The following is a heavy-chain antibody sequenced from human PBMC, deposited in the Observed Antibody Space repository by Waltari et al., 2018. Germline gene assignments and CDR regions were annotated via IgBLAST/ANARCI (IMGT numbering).Heavy chain of an antibody. J-gene: IGHJ3*02. CDR2: IYYSGST. CDR1: GGSISSYY. Sequence: QVQLQESGPGLVKPSETLSLTCTVSGGSISSYYWSWIRQPPGKGLEWIGYIYYSGSTNYNPSLKSRVTISVDTSKNQFSLKLSSVTAADTAVYYCAREEGTLADAFDIWGQGTMVTVSS. CDR3: AREEGTLADAFDI. V-gene: IGHV4-59*01.